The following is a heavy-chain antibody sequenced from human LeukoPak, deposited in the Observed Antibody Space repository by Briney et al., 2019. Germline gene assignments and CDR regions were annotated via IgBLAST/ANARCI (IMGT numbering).Heavy chain of an antibody. V-gene: IGHV4-31*11. Sequence: KSSETLSLTCAVSGDSVTSGGYFWTWIRQQPGKGLEWIGSISNSGTTSYNPSLKSRVSISLDTSNNHFSLRLGSVTAADTAVYFCAIDVVVTSSPDAFDIRGQGTMVTVSS. CDR1: GDSVTSGGYF. D-gene: IGHD3-22*01. J-gene: IGHJ3*02. CDR2: ISNSGTT. CDR3: AIDVVVTSSPDAFDI.